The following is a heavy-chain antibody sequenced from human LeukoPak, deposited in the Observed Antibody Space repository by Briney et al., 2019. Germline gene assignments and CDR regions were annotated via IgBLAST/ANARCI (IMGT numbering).Heavy chain of an antibody. J-gene: IGHJ6*03. V-gene: IGHV3-23*01. CDR1: GFTFNSFF. D-gene: IGHD2-8*01. CDR2: ISGSGGST. CDR3: AKDRGHCTNGVCHNYYYMDV. Sequence: GGSLRLSCAASGFTFNSFFLNWVRLTPGRELEWVSTISGSGGSTDYADSVKGRFTISRDNSKNTLYLQMNSLRAEDTAVYYCAKDRGHCTNGVCHNYYYMDVWGKGTTVTVSS.